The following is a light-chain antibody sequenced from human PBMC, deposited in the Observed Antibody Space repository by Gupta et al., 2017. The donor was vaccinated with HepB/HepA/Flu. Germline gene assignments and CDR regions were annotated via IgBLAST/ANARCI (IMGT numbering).Light chain of an antibody. Sequence: QSALTQPRSVSGSPGQSVTISCTGTSSDVGGYNYVSWYQQYPGKAPKLMIYDVSERPSGVPDRFSGSKSGNTASLTISGLQAEDEADYYCCSYAGSYTYVFGTETKVTVL. CDR3: CSYAGSYTYV. J-gene: IGLJ1*01. V-gene: IGLV2-11*01. CDR1: SSDVGGYNY. CDR2: DVS.